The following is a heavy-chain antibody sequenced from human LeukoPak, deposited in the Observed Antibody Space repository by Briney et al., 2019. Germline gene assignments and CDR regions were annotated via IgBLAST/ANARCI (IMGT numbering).Heavy chain of an antibody. CDR1: GFTFSSYA. V-gene: IGHV3-64D*06. CDR3: VKGGYSYGYFSYFDY. Sequence: GGSLRLFCSASGFTFSSYAMHWVRQAPGKGLEYVSAISSNGGSTYYADSVKGRFTISRDNSKNTLYLQMSSLRAEDTAVYYCVKGGYSYGYFSYFDYWGQGTLVTVSS. J-gene: IGHJ4*02. CDR2: ISSNGGST. D-gene: IGHD5-18*01.